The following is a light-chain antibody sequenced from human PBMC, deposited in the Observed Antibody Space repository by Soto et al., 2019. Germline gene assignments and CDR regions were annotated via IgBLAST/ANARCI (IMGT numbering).Light chain of an antibody. V-gene: IGKV1-12*01. J-gene: IGKJ4*01. CDR1: QDISSW. Sequence: DIQMTQSPSSVSASVGDRVTITCRASQDISSWLAWYQLKSGKAPKLLIYTASSLHSGVPSRFSSSGSGTDFTLSISSLQPEDFATDYCQQANSFPLTFGGGTKVEIK. CDR2: TAS. CDR3: QQANSFPLT.